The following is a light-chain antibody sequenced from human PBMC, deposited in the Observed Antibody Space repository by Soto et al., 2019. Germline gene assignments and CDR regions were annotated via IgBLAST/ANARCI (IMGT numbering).Light chain of an antibody. CDR2: GNS. CDR1: SSNIGAGYD. CDR3: QSYDSSLSQV. V-gene: IGLV1-40*01. J-gene: IGLJ1*01. Sequence: SVLTQPPSVSGAPGQRVTISCTGSSSNIGAGYDVHWYQQLPGTAPKLLIYGNSNRPSGVPDRFSGSKSGTSASLAITGLQAGDEADYYCQSYDSSLSQVFGTGTKVTVL.